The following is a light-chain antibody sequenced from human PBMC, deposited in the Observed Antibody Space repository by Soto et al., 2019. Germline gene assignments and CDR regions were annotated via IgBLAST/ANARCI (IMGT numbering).Light chain of an antibody. CDR2: GGS. V-gene: IGKV3-20*01. J-gene: IGKJ1*01. CDR3: QQYSSSRT. CDR1: QSVSSNH. Sequence: VLRQSPGTLSLSPGERATLSCRASQSVSSNHLAWYQQKPGQAPRLLIYGGSSRATGIPVRFSGSGSETDFTLTITRLEPEDFAVYYYQQYSSSRTFGQVTKVVI.